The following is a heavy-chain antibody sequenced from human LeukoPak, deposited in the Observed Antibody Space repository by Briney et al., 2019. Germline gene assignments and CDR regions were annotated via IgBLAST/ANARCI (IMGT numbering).Heavy chain of an antibody. D-gene: IGHD2-21*01. J-gene: IGHJ4*02. Sequence: GGPLRLSCVASGFTFSTGFTFSSSWMHWVRQAPGGGLVWVSRINNDGTSTTYADSVKGRFTISRDNAKNTLYLQMNSLRAEDTAVYYCARIDWYSFDYWGQGTLVTVSS. CDR1: GFTFSTGFTFSSSW. V-gene: IGHV3-74*01. CDR3: ARIDWYSFDY. CDR2: INNDGTST.